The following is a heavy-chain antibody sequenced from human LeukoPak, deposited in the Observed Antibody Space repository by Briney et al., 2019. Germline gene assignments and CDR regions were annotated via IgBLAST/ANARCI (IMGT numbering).Heavy chain of an antibody. V-gene: IGHV4-39*07. Sequence: KPSETLSLTCTVSGGSISSSSYYWGWIRQLPGKGLEWIGSIYYSGSTYYNPSLKSRVTISVDTSKNQFSLKLSSVTAADTAVYYCARDTGRFAGLLGYWGQGTLVTVSS. CDR2: IYYSGST. CDR3: ARDTGRFAGLLGY. D-gene: IGHD3-16*01. CDR1: GGSISSSSYY. J-gene: IGHJ4*02.